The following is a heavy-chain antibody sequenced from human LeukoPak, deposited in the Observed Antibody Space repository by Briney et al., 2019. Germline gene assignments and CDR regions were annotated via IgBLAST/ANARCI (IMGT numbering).Heavy chain of an antibody. CDR2: ISGDGTAR. CDR3: VRGRGSYGWFDP. CDR1: GFTFSSYA. D-gene: IGHD3-10*01. J-gene: IGHJ5*02. V-gene: IGHV3-74*01. Sequence: GGSLRLSCAASGFTFSSYAMSWVRQVPGKGLVWVSRISGDGTARNYADSVKGRFTISRDDAKNTVDLQMNSLRGEDTAVYYCVRGRGSYGWFDPWGQGTLVTVPS.